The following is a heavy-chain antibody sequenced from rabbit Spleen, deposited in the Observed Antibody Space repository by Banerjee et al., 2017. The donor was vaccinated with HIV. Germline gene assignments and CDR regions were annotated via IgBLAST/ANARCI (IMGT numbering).Heavy chain of an antibody. Sequence: QEQLVESGGDLVQPEGSLTLTCKASEFSFGSSYYMCWVRQAPGKGLEWIACINTATAKDVYASWAKGRFTISKTSSTTVTLQMTSLTAADTATYFCARDLIGVIGWNFNLWGPGTLVTVS. V-gene: IGHV1S45*01. CDR2: INTATAKD. CDR3: ARDLIGVIGWNFNL. CDR1: EFSFGSSYY. D-gene: IGHD1-1*01. J-gene: IGHJ4*01.